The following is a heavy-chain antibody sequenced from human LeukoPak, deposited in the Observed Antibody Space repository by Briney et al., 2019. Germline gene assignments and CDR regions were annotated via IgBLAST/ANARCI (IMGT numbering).Heavy chain of an antibody. D-gene: IGHD2-15*01. CDR2: ISSSSSYI. J-gene: IGHJ5*01. CDR1: GFTVSSNY. CDR3: ARGALDAATPFDS. V-gene: IGHV3-21*01. Sequence: PGGSLRLSCAASGFTVSSNYMNWVRQAPGKGLEWVSSISSSSSYIYYADSLKGRFTISRHNAKKSVYLQMNSLRAEDTAVYYCARGALDAATPFDSWGQGTLVTVSP.